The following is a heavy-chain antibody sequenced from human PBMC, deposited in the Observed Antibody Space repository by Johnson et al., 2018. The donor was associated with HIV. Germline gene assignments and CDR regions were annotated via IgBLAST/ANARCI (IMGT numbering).Heavy chain of an antibody. CDR1: GFTFDDYA. CDR3: ARDRAIVVAYDAFDI. Sequence: VQLVESGGGLVQPGRSLRLSCAASGFTFDDYAMHWVRQAPGKGLEWVSGISWNSGSIGYADSVKGRFTISRDNAKNSLYLQMNSLRAEDTALYYCARDRAIVVAYDAFDIWGQGTMVTVSS. CDR2: ISWNSGSI. V-gene: IGHV3-9*01. D-gene: IGHD3-22*01. J-gene: IGHJ3*02.